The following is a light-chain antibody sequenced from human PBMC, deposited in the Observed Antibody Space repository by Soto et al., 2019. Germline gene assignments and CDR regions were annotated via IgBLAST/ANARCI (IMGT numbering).Light chain of an antibody. J-gene: IGLJ1*01. V-gene: IGLV2-23*01. CDR3: CSYAGSSLYV. Sequence: QSVLTQPASVSGSPGQSITISCTGTSSDVGSYNLVSWYQQHPGKAPKLMIYEGSKRPSGVSNRFSGSKSGNTASLTISGLQAEDEADYYCCSYAGSSLYVSGTGTKVTVL. CDR2: EGS. CDR1: SSDVGSYNL.